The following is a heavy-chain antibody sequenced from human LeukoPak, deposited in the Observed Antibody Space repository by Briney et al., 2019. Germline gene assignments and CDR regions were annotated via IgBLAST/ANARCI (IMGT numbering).Heavy chain of an antibody. V-gene: IGHV3-23*01. Sequence: VGSLRLSCAASGFTFSNYAMSWVPQAPGTGLEWVSSLSGSGGSTYYAESVKGRFTIYRDNSKNTLYLQMNSLRAEDTAVYYCARDDEGACTSSSGYKWFDPWGQGTLVTVSS. CDR2: LSGSGGST. D-gene: IGHD2-2*02. J-gene: IGHJ5*02. CDR1: GFTFSNYA. CDR3: ARDDEGACTSSSGYKWFDP.